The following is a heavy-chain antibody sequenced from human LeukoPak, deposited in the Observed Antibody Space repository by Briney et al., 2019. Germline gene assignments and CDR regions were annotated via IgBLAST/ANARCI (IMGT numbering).Heavy chain of an antibody. J-gene: IGHJ3*01. CDR2: INHSGST. Sequence: SETLSLTCAVYGGSFSGYYWSWIRQPPGKGLEWIGEINHSGSTNYNPSLKSRVTISVDTSKNQFSLRLTSVTAADTAVYYCATPSSGYKIDALDVWGQGTVVAVSS. D-gene: IGHD3-22*01. V-gene: IGHV4-34*01. CDR3: ATPSSGYKIDALDV. CDR1: GGSFSGYY.